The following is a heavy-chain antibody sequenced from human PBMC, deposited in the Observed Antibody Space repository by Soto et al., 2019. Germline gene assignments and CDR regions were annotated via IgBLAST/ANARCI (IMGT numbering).Heavy chain of an antibody. Sequence: EVQLVESGGGLVQPGGSLRLSCAGSGFTFSNYWMHWVRQAPGKGLEWVSRIDHDGPTDYADSVRGRFTISRDNAENTLYLQMYSLTPEDTAVYYCVRDSHGDYWGQGTLVTVSS. CDR2: IDHDGPT. J-gene: IGHJ4*02. CDR1: GFTFSNYW. V-gene: IGHV3-74*01. CDR3: VRDSHGDY.